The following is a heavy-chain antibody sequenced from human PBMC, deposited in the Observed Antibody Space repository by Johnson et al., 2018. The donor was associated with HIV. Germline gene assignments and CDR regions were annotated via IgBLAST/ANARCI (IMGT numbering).Heavy chain of an antibody. J-gene: IGHJ3*02. CDR2: ISYDGSNK. V-gene: IGHV3-30*03. D-gene: IGHD6-19*01. CDR1: GFTFRSYG. CDR3: AIIAVAVSGDAFDI. Sequence: QLVESGGGVVQPGGSLRLSCAASGFTFRSYGMHWVRQAPGKGLEWVAVISYDGSNKYYADSVKGRFTISRDNSKNTLYLQMNSLRAEDTAVYYCAIIAVAVSGDAFDIWGQGTMVTVSS.